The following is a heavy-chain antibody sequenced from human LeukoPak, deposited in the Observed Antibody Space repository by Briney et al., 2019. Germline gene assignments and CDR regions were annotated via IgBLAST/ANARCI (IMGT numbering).Heavy chain of an antibody. D-gene: IGHD4-17*01. CDR2: IYYSGST. V-gene: IGHV4-59*01. CDR3: ASSTTVTTYAFDI. CDR1: GGSISSYY. J-gene: IGHJ3*02. Sequence: SETLSLTCTVSGGSISSYYWSWIRQPPGKGLEWIGYIYYSGSTNYNPSLKSRVTISVDTSKNQFSLKLSSVTAADTAVYYCASSTTVTTYAFDIWGQGTMVIVSS.